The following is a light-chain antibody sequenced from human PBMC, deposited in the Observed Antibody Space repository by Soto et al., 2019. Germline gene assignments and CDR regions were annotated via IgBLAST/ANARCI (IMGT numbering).Light chain of an antibody. CDR2: DAS. V-gene: IGKV3-15*01. J-gene: IGKJ5*01. Sequence: EIGLTQSQATLSVSPGDRATLSFMSSQSVSSSYLAWYQHKPGQAPRLLFYDASTRATGIPARFSGSGSGTEFTLTISSLQSEDFAVYYCQHYHGWPITFGQGTRLEIK. CDR3: QHYHGWPIT. CDR1: QSVSSSY.